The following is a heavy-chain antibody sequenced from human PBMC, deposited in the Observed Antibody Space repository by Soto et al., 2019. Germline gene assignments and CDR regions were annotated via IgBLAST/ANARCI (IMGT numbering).Heavy chain of an antibody. CDR1: GGSICSYY. J-gene: IGHJ4*02. D-gene: IGHD2-8*01. V-gene: IGHV4-59*01. CDR2: IYYSGST. Sequence: PSETLSLTCTVSGGSICSYYWSWIRQHPGKGLEWIGYIYYSGSTNYNPSLKSRVTISVDTSKNQFSLKLSSVTAADTAVYYCARADVRRMASNHFDYWGQGTLVTVSS. CDR3: ARADVRRMASNHFDY.